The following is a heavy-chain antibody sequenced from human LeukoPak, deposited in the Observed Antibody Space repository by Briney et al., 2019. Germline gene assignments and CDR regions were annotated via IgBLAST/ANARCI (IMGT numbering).Heavy chain of an antibody. V-gene: IGHV4-4*07. CDR1: GSSISSYY. D-gene: IGHD3-16*01. J-gene: IGHJ5*02. CDR2: TYTSGST. Sequence: PSETLSLTCTVSGSSISSYYWNWIRQPAGKGLEWIGRTYTSGSTNYNPSLKSRVTISVDKSKNQFSLKLSSVTAADTAVYYCARTPSFDVWGSYDWFDPWGQGTLVTVSS. CDR3: ARTPSFDVWGSYDWFDP.